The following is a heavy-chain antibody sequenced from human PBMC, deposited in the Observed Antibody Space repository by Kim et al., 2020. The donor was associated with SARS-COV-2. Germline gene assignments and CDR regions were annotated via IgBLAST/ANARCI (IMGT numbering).Heavy chain of an antibody. V-gene: IGHV4-39*01. CDR3: ATQYYYDSSGYYFDY. CDR1: GGSISSSSYY. J-gene: IGHJ4*02. Sequence: SETLSLTCTVSGGSISSSSYYWGWIRQPPGKGLEWIGSIYYSGSTYYNPSLKSRVTISVDTSKNQFSLKLSSVTAADTAVYYCATQYYYDSSGYYFDYWGQGTLVTVSS. CDR2: IYYSGST. D-gene: IGHD3-22*01.